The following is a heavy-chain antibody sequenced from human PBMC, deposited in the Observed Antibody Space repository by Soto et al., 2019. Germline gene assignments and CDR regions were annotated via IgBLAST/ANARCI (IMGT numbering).Heavy chain of an antibody. Sequence: QMQLVQSGPEVKKPGTSVKVSCKASGFTFSSSAVQWVRQARGQGLEWIGWIIVGSGYTNYAQKFQERVTITRDMSTSTAYMELSSLRSGDTAVYFCAAYSSDWTGFVYWGQGTLLTVSS. V-gene: IGHV1-58*01. D-gene: IGHD6-19*01. CDR1: GFTFSSSA. J-gene: IGHJ4*02. CDR3: AAYSSDWTGFVY. CDR2: IIVGSGYT.